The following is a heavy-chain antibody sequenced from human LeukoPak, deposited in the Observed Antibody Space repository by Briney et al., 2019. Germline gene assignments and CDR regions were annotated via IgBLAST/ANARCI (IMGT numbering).Heavy chain of an antibody. CDR3: VSFYETY. CDR1: GSYW. J-gene: IGHJ4*02. D-gene: IGHD3-22*01. CDR2: INSDGSWT. V-gene: IGHV3-74*01. Sequence: GGSLRLSCAASGSYWMHWVRQAPGKGLVWVSPINSDGSWTSYADSVKGRFTISKDNAKNTVYLQMNNLRAEDTAVYYCVSFYETYWGRGTLVTVSS.